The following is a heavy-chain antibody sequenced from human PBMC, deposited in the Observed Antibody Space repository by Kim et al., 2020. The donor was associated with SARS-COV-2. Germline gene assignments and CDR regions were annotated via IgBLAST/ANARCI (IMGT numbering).Heavy chain of an antibody. J-gene: IGHJ6*02. CDR3: ARVEDSDFWSGYYLMVYGMDV. Sequence: GGSLRPSCAAYGFTFSSYGMHWVRQAPVKGLEWVADIWYDGSNKYYADSVKGRFTISRDNSKNTLYLQMTSQRAEDTAVYYSARVEDSDFWSGYYLMVYGMDVWGQGTTVTVSS. V-gene: IGHV3-33*01. CDR1: GFTFSSYG. D-gene: IGHD3-3*01. CDR2: IWYDGSNK.